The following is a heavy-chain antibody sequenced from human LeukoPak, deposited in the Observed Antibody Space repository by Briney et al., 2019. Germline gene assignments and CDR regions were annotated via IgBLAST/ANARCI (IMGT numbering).Heavy chain of an antibody. CDR3: ARDPNSVGVTGDYYFDT. V-gene: IGHV4-4*07. CDR1: GGSISTYY. CDR2: IHSSGST. J-gene: IGHJ4*02. D-gene: IGHD2-8*01. Sequence: PSETLSLTCTVSGGSISTYYWTWIRQSAGKGLEWIGRIHSSGSTNHNPSLKSRLAISIDKSKKQFSLKLSSVTAADTAVYCCARDPNSVGVTGDYYFDTWGQGILVTVSS.